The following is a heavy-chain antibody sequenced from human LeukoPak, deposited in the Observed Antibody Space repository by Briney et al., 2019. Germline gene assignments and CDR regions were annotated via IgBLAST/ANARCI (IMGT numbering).Heavy chain of an antibody. J-gene: IGHJ4*02. CDR3: ARSPSRYSSSWSRGYLDY. V-gene: IGHV4-31*03. CDR1: GGSISCGGHY. CDR2: IYYSGST. Sequence: PSETLSLTCTVSGGSISCGGHYWRWIRQHPGKGLEWIGYIYYSGSTYYNPSLKSRVTISVDTSKNQFSLNLSSVTAADTAVYFCARSPSRYSSSWSRGYLDYWGQGTLVTVSS. D-gene: IGHD6-13*01.